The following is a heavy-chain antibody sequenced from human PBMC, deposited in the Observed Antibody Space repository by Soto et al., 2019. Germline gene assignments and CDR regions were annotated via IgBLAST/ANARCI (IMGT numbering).Heavy chain of an antibody. CDR2: ISSSSSYI. CDR3: ARDGIPATARAYDS. J-gene: IGHJ4*02. Sequence: EVQLVESGGGLVKPVGSLRLSCAASGFTFSSYSMNWVRQAPGKGLEWVSSISSSSSYIYYADSVKGRFTISRDNAKNSLYLQMNSLRAEDTAVYYCARDGIPATARAYDSWGQGTLVTVSS. CDR1: GFTFSSYS. V-gene: IGHV3-21*01. D-gene: IGHD6-13*01.